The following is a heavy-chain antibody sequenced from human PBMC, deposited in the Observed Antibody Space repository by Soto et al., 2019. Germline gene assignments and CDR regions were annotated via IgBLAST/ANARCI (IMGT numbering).Heavy chain of an antibody. CDR2: IYYDGYT. J-gene: IGHJ4*02. D-gene: IGHD3-16*02. Sequence: SETLCLTCPVAGDSVSSGSFYWGWIRQPPGKGLEWIGNIYYDGYTTYSPSLKSRVTISVDTSKNQFSLKLTSVTAADSAVYYCARDSGSYQPFDFWGQGALVTVSS. V-gene: IGHV4-61*01. CDR3: ARDSGSYQPFDF. CDR1: GDSVSSGSFY.